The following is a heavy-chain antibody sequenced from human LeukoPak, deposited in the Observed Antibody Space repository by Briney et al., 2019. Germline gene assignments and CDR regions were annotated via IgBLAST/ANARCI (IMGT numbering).Heavy chain of an antibody. V-gene: IGHV3-23*01. CDR3: AKEIATSKPYFFDY. D-gene: IGHD6-13*01. J-gene: IGHJ4*02. Sequence: GSLRLSCAVSGFSFSDHAMSWVRQAPGKGLEWVSTISGSGDSTYYVDSVKGRFTISRDNSKNTLYLQMKSLSAEDTAIYYCAKEIATSKPYFFDYWGLGTLVTVSS. CDR1: GFSFSDHA. CDR2: ISGSGDST.